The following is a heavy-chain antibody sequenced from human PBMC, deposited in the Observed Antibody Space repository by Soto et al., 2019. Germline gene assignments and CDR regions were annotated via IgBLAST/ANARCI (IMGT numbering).Heavy chain of an antibody. J-gene: IGHJ4*02. D-gene: IGHD6-19*01. CDR3: ARLGGSGWWDIEY. Sequence: QVQLVESGGGVVQPGRSLRLSCTASGFTFSNYGMHWVRQAPGKGLEWMAAIGYDGGNKYYADSVKGRFTISRDNSKNTLYLKLNSLSTDVSSVYYCARLGGSGWWDIEYWGQGTLVTVSS. CDR2: IGYDGGNK. CDR1: GFTFSNYG. V-gene: IGHV3-33*01.